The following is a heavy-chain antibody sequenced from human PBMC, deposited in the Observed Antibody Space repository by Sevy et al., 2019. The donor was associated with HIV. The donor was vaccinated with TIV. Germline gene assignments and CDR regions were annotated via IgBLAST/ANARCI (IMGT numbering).Heavy chain of an antibody. CDR2: ISSSGSTI. J-gene: IGHJ3*02. CDR3: ARDIAAATDAFDI. D-gene: IGHD6-13*01. V-gene: IGHV3-11*01. CDR1: GFTFSDYY. Sequence: GGSLRLSCAASGFTFSDYYMSWIRQAPGKGLEWVSYISSSGSTIYYADSVKGRFTISRDNAKNSLYLQMNSLRAEDTAVYYCARDIAAATDAFDIWGHGTMVTVSS.